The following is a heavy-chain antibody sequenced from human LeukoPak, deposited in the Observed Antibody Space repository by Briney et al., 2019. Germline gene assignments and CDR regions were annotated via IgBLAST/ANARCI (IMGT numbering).Heavy chain of an antibody. CDR1: GYTFTGYY. Sequence: ASVKVSCKASGYTFTGYYMHWVRQAPGQGLEWVGWINPNSGGTNYAQKFQGRVTMTRDTSISTAYMELSRLRSDDTAVYYCARDHGSSGQNRRGLDYWGQGTLVTVSS. J-gene: IGHJ4*02. D-gene: IGHD6-19*01. CDR2: INPNSGGT. V-gene: IGHV1-2*02. CDR3: ARDHGSSGQNRRGLDY.